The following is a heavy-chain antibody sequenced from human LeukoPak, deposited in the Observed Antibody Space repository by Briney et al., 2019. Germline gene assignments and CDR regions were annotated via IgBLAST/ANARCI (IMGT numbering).Heavy chain of an antibody. CDR3: ARHGPPYSYESRPNWFDP. CDR1: GGSISSGSYY. J-gene: IGHJ5*02. V-gene: IGHV4-39*01. Sequence: SQTLSLTCTVSGGSISSGSYYWGWIRQPPGKGLEWIGSIYYSGSTYYNPSLKSRVTISEDTSKNQFSLKLSSMTAADTAVYFRARHGPPYSYESRPNWFDPLGQGTLVTVSS. CDR2: IYYSGST. D-gene: IGHD3-16*01.